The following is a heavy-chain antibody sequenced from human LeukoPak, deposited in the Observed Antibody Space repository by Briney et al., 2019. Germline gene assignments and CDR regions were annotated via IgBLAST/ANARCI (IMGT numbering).Heavy chain of an antibody. J-gene: IGHJ4*02. Sequence: SETLSLTCAVSGYSISSGYYWGWIRQPPGKGLEWIGSIYHSGSTCYNPSLKSRVTISVDTSKNQFSLKLSSVTAADTAVYYCAGLSRRVLGSRPGRHDYWGQGTLVTVSS. D-gene: IGHD2-15*01. CDR3: AGLSRRVLGSRPGRHDY. CDR2: IYHSGST. V-gene: IGHV4-38-2*01. CDR1: GYSISSGYY.